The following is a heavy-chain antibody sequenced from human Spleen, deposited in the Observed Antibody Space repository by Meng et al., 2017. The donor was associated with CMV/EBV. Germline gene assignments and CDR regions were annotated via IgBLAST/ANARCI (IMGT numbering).Heavy chain of an antibody. D-gene: IGHD2-2*01. J-gene: IGHJ4*02. Sequence: GGSLRLSCAASGFTFSGYSMNWVRQAPGKGLEWVSSIISGTGYIYYADSVKGRSTISRDNANNLLYLQMNSLRAEDTAVYYCARDPPPRYCTSTSCYFDYWGRGTLVTVSS. V-gene: IGHV3-21*06. CDR1: GFTFSGYS. CDR2: IISGTGYI. CDR3: ARDPPPRYCTSTSCYFDY.